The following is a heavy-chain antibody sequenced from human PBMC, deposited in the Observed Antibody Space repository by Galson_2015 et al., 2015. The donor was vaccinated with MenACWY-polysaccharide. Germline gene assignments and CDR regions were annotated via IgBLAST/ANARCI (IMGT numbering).Heavy chain of an antibody. V-gene: IGHV4-59*02. CDR1: GGSVNNSY. CDR2: IFYTGST. J-gene: IGHJ4*02. Sequence: ETLSLTCSLSGGSVNNSYWSWFRQPPGKGLEWIGYIFYTGSTTYNPSLKSRVTISIGASESHFSLNLTSVTAADTAVYYCARGRALTDYWGQGTLVTVSS. CDR3: ARGRALTDY.